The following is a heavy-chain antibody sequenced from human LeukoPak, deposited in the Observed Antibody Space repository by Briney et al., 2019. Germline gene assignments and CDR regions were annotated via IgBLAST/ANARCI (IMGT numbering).Heavy chain of an antibody. D-gene: IGHD3-10*01. CDR3: AKDKTHYYGSGSYLDY. CDR2: ISYDGSNK. V-gene: IGHV3-30*18. CDR1: GFTFSSYG. J-gene: IGHJ4*02. Sequence: GGSLRLSCAVSGFTFSSYGMHWVRQAPGKGLEWVAVISYDGSNKYYADSVKGRFTISRDNSKNTLYLQMNSLRAEDTAVYYCAKDKTHYYGSGSYLDYWGQGTLVTVSS.